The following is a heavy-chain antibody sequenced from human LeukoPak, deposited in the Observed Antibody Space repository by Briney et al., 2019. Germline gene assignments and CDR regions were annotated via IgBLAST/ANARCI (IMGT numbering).Heavy chain of an antibody. CDR3: AKGGEYSSSSIDY. Sequence: GGSLRLSCVASGFTFNTYAMSWVRQAPGKGLDWVSSISVSGGRIYYADSVKGRFTISRDNSKNTLYLQMNSLRAEDTAVYYCAKGGEYSSSSIDYWGQGTLVTVSS. D-gene: IGHD6-6*01. V-gene: IGHV3-23*01. CDR1: GFTFNTYA. J-gene: IGHJ4*02. CDR2: ISVSGGRI.